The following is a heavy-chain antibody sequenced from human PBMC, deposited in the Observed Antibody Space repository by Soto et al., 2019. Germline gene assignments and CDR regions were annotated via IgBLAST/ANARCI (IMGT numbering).Heavy chain of an antibody. CDR2: ISAHNGDT. J-gene: IGHJ6*02. V-gene: IGHV1-18*01. CDR3: ARSSGTYPPSRYYYGLDV. D-gene: IGHD1-26*01. CDR1: GYTFTSYG. Sequence: QVQLVQSGPEVKKPGASVKVSCKASGYTFTSYGFSWVRQAPGQGLEWMGWISAHNGDTIYAQKFQDRITMTTDTSTNTAYLELRSLKSGDTAVFCCARSSGTYPPSRYYYGLDVWGQGTTVTVSS.